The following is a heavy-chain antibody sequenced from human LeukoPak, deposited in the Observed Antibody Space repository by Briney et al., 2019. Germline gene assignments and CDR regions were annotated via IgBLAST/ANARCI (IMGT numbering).Heavy chain of an antibody. CDR2: IYHSGST. D-gene: IGHD6-13*01. J-gene: IGHJ4*02. CDR3: ARGYSSSWYVDY. CDR1: GGSISSSNW. Sequence: SGTLSLTCAVSGGSISSSNWWSWVRQPPGKGLEWIGEIYHSGSTNYNPSLESRVTISVDKSKNQFSLKLSSVTAADTAVYYCARGYSSSWYVDYWGQGTLVTVSS. V-gene: IGHV4-4*02.